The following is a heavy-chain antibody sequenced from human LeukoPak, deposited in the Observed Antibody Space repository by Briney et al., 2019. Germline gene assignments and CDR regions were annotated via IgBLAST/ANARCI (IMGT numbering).Heavy chain of an antibody. D-gene: IGHD4-17*01. V-gene: IGHV4-4*07. CDR1: GGSISSYY. CDR3: ARNGGYYGDYMQPFDY. CDR2: IYTSGST. Sequence: SKTLSLTCTVSGGSISSYYWSWIRQPAGKGLEWIGRIYTSGSTNYNPSLKSRVTMSVDTSKNQFSLKLSSVTAADTAVYYCARNGGYYGDYMQPFDYWGQGTLVTVSS. J-gene: IGHJ4*02.